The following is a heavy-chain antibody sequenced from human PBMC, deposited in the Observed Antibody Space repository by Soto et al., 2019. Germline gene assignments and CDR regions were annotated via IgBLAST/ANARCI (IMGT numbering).Heavy chain of an antibody. CDR1: GGSISNSNYY. V-gene: IGHV4-39*02. Sequence: PSETLSLTCNVSGGSISNSNYYWGWIRQPPGKGLEWIGSIYYTGNTYYNPSLKSRVNISVDTSKNQFSLKLGSVTASDTAVYYCARDKITGLFDYWGQGTLVTVSS. D-gene: IGHD2-8*02. CDR2: IYYTGNT. CDR3: ARDKITGLFDY. J-gene: IGHJ4*02.